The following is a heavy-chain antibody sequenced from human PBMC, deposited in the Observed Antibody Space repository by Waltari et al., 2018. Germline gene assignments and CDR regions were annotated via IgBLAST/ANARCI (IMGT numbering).Heavy chain of an antibody. CDR1: GFTFSSYA. J-gene: IGHJ4*02. CDR3: AGDREWELLKSLDY. V-gene: IGHV3-30-3*01. CDR2: ISYDGSNK. Sequence: QVQLVESGGGVVQPGRSLRLSCAASGFTFSSYAMHWVRQAPGKGLEWVAVISYDGSNKSYADSVKGRFTISRDNSKNTLDLQMNSLRAEDTAGYYCAGDREWELLKSLDYWGQGTLVTVSS. D-gene: IGHD1-26*01.